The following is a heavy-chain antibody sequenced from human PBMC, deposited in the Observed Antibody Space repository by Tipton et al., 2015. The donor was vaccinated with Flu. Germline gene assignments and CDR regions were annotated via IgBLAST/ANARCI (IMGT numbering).Heavy chain of an antibody. V-gene: IGHV4-4*07. CDR3: ASYSSSYFDY. D-gene: IGHD6-6*01. Sequence: GEALGTHYWTWFRQPAGERLEWIGRIFATGTAIYNPSLRSRVTMSVDTSKNQFSLNLTSVTAADTAVYYCASYSSSYFDYWGQGTLVTVSS. CDR2: IFATGTA. CDR1: GEALGTHY. J-gene: IGHJ4*02.